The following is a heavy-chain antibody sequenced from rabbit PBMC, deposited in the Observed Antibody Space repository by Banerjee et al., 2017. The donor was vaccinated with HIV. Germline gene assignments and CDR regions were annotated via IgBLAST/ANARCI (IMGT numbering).Heavy chain of an antibody. CDR2: IYTSAGTT. CDR1: GLDFSSNYW. D-gene: IGHD1-1*01. CDR3: ARDPYAITSDPSHFHL. Sequence: EEYGGDLVQPEGSLTLTCKASGLDFSSNYWICWVRQAPGKGLEWIACIYTSAGTTYYASWAKGRFTISKTSSTTVTLQMTSLTAADTATYFCARDPYAITSDPSHFHLWGPGTLVTVS. V-gene: IGHV1S45*01. J-gene: IGHJ4*01.